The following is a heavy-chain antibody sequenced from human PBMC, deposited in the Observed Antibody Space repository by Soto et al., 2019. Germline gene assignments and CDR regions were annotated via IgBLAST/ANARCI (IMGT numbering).Heavy chain of an antibody. CDR3: ARGYYYGGLDP. Sequence: QVQLVESGGGVVQPGRSLRLSCAASGFTFSRYAMHWARQAPGKGLEWVTVISYDGSEKYYVDSVKVRFTSSRDNSRNDVYLQMNSLRGEDTAVYYCARGYYYGGLDPWGQGTLVTVSA. D-gene: IGHD3-10*01. V-gene: IGHV3-30-3*01. J-gene: IGHJ5*02. CDR1: GFTFSRYA. CDR2: ISYDGSEK.